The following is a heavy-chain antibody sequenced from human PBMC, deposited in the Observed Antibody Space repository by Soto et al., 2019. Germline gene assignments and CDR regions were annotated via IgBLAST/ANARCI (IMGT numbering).Heavy chain of an antibody. D-gene: IGHD3-10*01. J-gene: IGHJ4*02. CDR3: TRGPRPSSVGTGAF. V-gene: IGHV3-74*01. CDR1: GFTFSIYL. CDR2: ISDDGSRA. Sequence: PGGSLRLSCTASGFTFSIYLMHWVRQVPGKGPEWVSRISDDGSRADYADSVKGRFTISRDNAKNTLYLEMHVLRADDTAVYYCTRGPRPSSVGTGAFWGQGTPVTVSS.